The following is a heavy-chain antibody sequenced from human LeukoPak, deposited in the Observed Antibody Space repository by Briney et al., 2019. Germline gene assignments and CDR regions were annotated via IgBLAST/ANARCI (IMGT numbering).Heavy chain of an antibody. CDR3: ARDGGRGYSYGISDY. D-gene: IGHD5-18*01. CDR2: ISYDGSNK. J-gene: IGHJ4*02. V-gene: IGHV3-30-3*01. CDR1: GFTFSSYA. Sequence: LAGGSLRLSCAASGFTFSSYAMHWVRQAPGKGLEWVAVISYDGSNKYYADSVKGRFTISRDNSKNTLYLQMNSLRAEDTAVYYCARDGGRGYSYGISDYWGQGTLVTVSS.